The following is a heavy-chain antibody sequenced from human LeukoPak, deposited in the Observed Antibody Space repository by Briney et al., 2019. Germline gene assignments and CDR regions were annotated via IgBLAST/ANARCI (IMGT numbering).Heavy chain of an antibody. CDR2: ISYDGSNK. Sequence: QPGGSLRLSCAASGFTFSSYGMHWVRQAPGKGLEWVAVISYDGSNKYYADSVKGRFTISRDNSKNTLYLQMNSLRAEDTAVYYCAKLGGSGSYFLLYLDYWGQGTLVTVSS. J-gene: IGHJ4*02. V-gene: IGHV3-30*18. CDR3: AKLGGSGSYFLLYLDY. CDR1: GFTFSSYG. D-gene: IGHD1-26*01.